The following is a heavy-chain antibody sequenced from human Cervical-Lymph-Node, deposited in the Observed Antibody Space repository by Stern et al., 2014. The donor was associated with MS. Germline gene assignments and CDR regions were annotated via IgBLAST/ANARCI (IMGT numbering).Heavy chain of an antibody. CDR2: IYYSGST. D-gene: IGHD3-10*01. V-gene: IGHV4-59*01. CDR3: ARDVIWFGGRYFDY. CDR1: GGSISSYY. Sequence: VQLVESGPGLVKPSETLSLTCTVSGGSISSYYWSWIRQPPGKGLAGIGYIYYSGSTNYNPSLKSRVTISVDTSKNQFSLKLSSVTAADTAVYYCARDVIWFGGRYFDYWGQGTLVTVSS. J-gene: IGHJ4*02.